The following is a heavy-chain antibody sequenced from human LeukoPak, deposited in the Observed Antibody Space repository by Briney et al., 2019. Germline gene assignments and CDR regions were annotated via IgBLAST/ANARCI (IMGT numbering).Heavy chain of an antibody. CDR3: ARYSGSYSGFDY. D-gene: IGHD1-26*01. V-gene: IGHV4-59*08. J-gene: IGHJ4*02. CDR1: GGSISSFY. Sequence: SETLSLTCTVSGGSISSFYWSWIRQPPGKGLEWIGYIYYSGSINYNPSLKSRVTISVDTSKNQFSLKLRSVTAADTAVYYCARYSGSYSGFDYWGQGTLVTVSS. CDR2: IYYSGSI.